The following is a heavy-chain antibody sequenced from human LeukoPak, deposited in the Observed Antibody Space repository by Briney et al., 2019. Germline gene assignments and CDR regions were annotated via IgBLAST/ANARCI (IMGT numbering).Heavy chain of an antibody. CDR1: GRSISSYY. V-gene: IGHV4-4*07. D-gene: IGHD3-10*01. J-gene: IGHJ5*02. CDR3: ARDSGTTGEVKFDP. Sequence: SETLPLTCTVSGRSISSYYWSWIRQPAGKGLEWIGRIYTSGSTNYNPSLKSRVTMSADTSRNQVSLTLSSVTAADTAVYYCARDSGTTGEVKFDPWGQGTLVTVSS. CDR2: IYTSGST.